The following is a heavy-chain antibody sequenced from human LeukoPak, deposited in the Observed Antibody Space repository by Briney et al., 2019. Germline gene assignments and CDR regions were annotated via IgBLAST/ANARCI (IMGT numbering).Heavy chain of an antibody. V-gene: IGHV3-23*01. CDR3: AKGGPYSSSWGGKFDH. CDR2: ISGSGDRT. D-gene: IGHD6-13*01. J-gene: IGHJ4*02. CDR1: GFAFSDYN. Sequence: GGSLRLSCTASGFAFSDYNVNWVRQAPGKGLEWVSSISGSGDRTYYADSVNGRFTISRDNSKNTLYLQMNSLRAEDTAIYYCAKGGPYSSSWGGKFDHWGQGTLVTVSS.